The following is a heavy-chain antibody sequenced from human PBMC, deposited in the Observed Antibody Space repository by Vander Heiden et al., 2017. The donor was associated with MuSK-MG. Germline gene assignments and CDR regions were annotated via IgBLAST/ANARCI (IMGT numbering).Heavy chain of an antibody. CDR2: ISGSGGST. D-gene: IGHD6-19*01. J-gene: IGHJ4*02. CDR1: GFTFSSYA. V-gene: IGHV3-23*01. Sequence: EVQLLESGGGLVQPGGSLRLSCAASGFTFSSYAMSWVRQAQGKGLEWVSAISGSGGSTYYADSVKGRFTISRDNSKNTLYLQMNSLRAEDTAVYYCAKWRAGSGWFGVDYWGQGTLVTVSS. CDR3: AKWRAGSGWFGVDY.